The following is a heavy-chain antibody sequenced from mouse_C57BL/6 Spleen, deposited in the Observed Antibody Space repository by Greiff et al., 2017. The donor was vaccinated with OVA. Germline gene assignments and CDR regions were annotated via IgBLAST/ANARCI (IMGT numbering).Heavy chain of an antibody. Sequence: QVQLKQSGAELVRPGSSVKLSCKASGYTFTSYWMHWVKQRPIQGLEWIGNIDPSDSETHYNQKFKDKATLTVDKSSSTAYMQLSSLTSEDSAVYYCARRGNLYYAMDYWGQGTSVTVSS. D-gene: IGHD2-1*01. CDR2: IDPSDSET. V-gene: IGHV1-52*01. CDR1: GYTFTSYW. J-gene: IGHJ4*01. CDR3: ARRGNLYYAMDY.